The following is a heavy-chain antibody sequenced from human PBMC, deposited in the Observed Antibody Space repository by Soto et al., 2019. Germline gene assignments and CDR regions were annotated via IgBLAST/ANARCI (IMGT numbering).Heavy chain of an antibody. CDR2: MNSNSVNT. D-gene: IGHD4-17*01. J-gene: IGHJ4*02. CDR1: GYTFTSYD. CDR3: ASSTNDYCDRH. V-gene: IGHV1-8*01. Sequence: QVQLVQSGAEVKKPGASVKVSCKASGYTFTSYDINWGRQATGQGLEWMGWMNSNSVNTGYAQKFQGRVTMTRNTSISTAYMELSSLRSEDTAVYYCASSTNDYCDRHWGQGTLVTVSS.